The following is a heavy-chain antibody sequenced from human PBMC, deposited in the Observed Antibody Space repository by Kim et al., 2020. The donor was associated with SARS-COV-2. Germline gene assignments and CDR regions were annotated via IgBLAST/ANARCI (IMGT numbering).Heavy chain of an antibody. CDR1: GFTFSSYG. V-gene: IGHV3-30*18. D-gene: IGHD2-2*01. J-gene: IGHJ4*02. CDR2: ISYDGNNK. CDR3: AKEGLTMRSHYDY. Sequence: GGSLRLSCAASGFTFSSYGMHWVRQAPGKGLEWVAVISYDGNNKYYADSVKGRFTISRDNSKNTLYPQMNSLRAEDTAVYYCAKEGLTMRSHYDYWGQGTLVTVSS.